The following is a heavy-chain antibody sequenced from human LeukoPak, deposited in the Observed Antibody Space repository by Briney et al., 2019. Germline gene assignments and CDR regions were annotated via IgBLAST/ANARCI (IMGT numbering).Heavy chain of an antibody. V-gene: IGHV3-74*01. D-gene: IGHD6-13*01. J-gene: IGHJ2*01. CDR1: GFTFSNYA. CDR3: ARAAYSSTWYSRYFDL. Sequence: QPGGSLRLSCAASGFTFSNYAMNWVRQAPGKGLVWVSRINSDGSSTNYADSMKGRFTISRENAKNSLYLQMNSLRAGDTAVYYCARAAYSSTWYSRYFDLWGRGTLVTVSS. CDR2: INSDGSST.